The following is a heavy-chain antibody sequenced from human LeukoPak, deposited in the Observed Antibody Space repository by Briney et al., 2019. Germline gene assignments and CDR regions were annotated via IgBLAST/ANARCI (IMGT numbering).Heavy chain of an antibody. V-gene: IGHV3-53*05. Sequence: GGSLRLSCAASGFDVSRYYMTWVRQPPGKGLEWVSVIYSDGSTYYADPVKGRFTISRDNSKNTVYLQMNRLRVEDTAVYSCMDTAVGWGQGTLVTVSS. CDR3: MDTAVG. D-gene: IGHD5-18*01. CDR2: IYSDGST. J-gene: IGHJ4*02. CDR1: GFDVSRYY.